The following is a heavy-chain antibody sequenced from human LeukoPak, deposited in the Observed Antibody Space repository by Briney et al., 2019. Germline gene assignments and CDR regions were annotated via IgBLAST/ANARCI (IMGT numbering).Heavy chain of an antibody. CDR3: ARSTGFYTTYYMDV. CDR2: IRSDGTT. V-gene: IGHV4-4*07. Sequence: SETLSLTCTVSGDSMGNYYWNWLRQPAGKGLEWIGRIRSDGTTYANPSLESAVTMSVDTSNNHISLRLSSATAADAAVYYCARSTGFYTTYYMDVWGKGTTVTVSS. D-gene: IGHD3-22*01. J-gene: IGHJ6*03. CDR1: GDSMGNYY.